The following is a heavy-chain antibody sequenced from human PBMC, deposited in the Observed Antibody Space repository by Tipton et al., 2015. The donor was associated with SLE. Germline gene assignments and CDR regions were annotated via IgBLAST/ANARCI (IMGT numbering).Heavy chain of an antibody. Sequence: TLSLTCNVSGGSISGYFWSWIRQPAGKGLEWIGRIYTSGSTNYNPSLKSRLTMSLDTSKNQFSLILSSVTAADTAVYYCARAGYSSSAWGQGTLVTVSS. V-gene: IGHV4-4*07. CDR2: IYTSGST. J-gene: IGHJ5*02. D-gene: IGHD6-6*01. CDR1: GGSISGYF. CDR3: ARAGYSSSA.